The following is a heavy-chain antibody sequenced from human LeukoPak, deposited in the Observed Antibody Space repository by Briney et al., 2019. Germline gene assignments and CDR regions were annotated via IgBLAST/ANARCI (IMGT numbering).Heavy chain of an antibody. Sequence: ASVKVSCKASGYTFTSYYMHWVRQAPGQGLEWMGIINPSGGSTSYAQKFQGRVTMTRDTSTSTVYMELSSLRSEDTAVYYCARDYSTGTTEGYYFDYWGQGTLVTVSS. V-gene: IGHV1-46*01. CDR3: ARDYSTGTTEGYYFDY. J-gene: IGHJ4*02. CDR1: GYTFTSYY. D-gene: IGHD1-1*01. CDR2: INPSGGST.